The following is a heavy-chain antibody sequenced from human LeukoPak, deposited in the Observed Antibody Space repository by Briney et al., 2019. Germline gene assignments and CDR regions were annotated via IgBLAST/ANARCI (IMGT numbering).Heavy chain of an antibody. J-gene: IGHJ4*02. Sequence: GGSLRLSCAASGFTFSSYAMHWVRQAPGKGLEWVAVISYDGSNKYYADSVKGRFTISRDNSKNTLYLQMNSLRAEDTAVYYCARDNNSSGYYYVPPDYWGQGTLVTVSS. D-gene: IGHD3-22*01. CDR1: GFTFSSYA. CDR3: ARDNNSSGYYYVPPDY. CDR2: ISYDGSNK. V-gene: IGHV3-30-3*01.